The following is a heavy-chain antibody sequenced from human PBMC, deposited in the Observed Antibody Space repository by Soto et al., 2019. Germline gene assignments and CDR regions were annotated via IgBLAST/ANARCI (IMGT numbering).Heavy chain of an antibody. D-gene: IGHD5-12*01. V-gene: IGHV4-39*01. CDR3: ARRGYNGYLYYFDY. CDR2: IYYSGST. Sequence: SETLSLTCTVSGGSISSSSYYWGWIRQPPGKGLEWIGSIYYSGSTYYNPSLKSRVTISVDTSKNQFSLKLSSVTAADTAVYYCARRGYNGYLYYFDYWGQGTLVTVSS. CDR1: GGSISSSSYY. J-gene: IGHJ4*02.